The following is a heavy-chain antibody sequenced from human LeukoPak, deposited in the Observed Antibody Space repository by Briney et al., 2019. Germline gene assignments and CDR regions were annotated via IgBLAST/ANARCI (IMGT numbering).Heavy chain of an antibody. CDR2: INHSGST. CDR3: ASARRDGYNSDFDY. CDR1: GGSFSGYY. V-gene: IGHV4-34*01. Sequence: PSETLSLTCAVYGGSFSGYYWSWIRQPPGKGLEWIGEINHSGSTNSNPSLKSRVTISVDTSKNQFSLKLSSVTAADTAVYYCASARRDGYNSDFDYWGQGTLVTVSS. D-gene: IGHD5-24*01. J-gene: IGHJ4*02.